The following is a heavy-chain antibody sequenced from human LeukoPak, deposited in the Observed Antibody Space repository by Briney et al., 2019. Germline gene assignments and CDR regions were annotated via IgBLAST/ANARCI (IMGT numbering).Heavy chain of an antibody. D-gene: IGHD2-21*02. Sequence: SETLSLTCTVSGGSISSYYWSWIRQPPGKGLEWIGYIYYSGSTNYNPSLKSRVTISVDTSKNQFSLKLSSVTAADTAVYYCARRGSDYEGGVDFYYFDYWGQGTLVTVSS. J-gene: IGHJ4*02. V-gene: IGHV4-59*08. CDR2: IYYSGST. CDR1: GGSISSYY. CDR3: ARRGSDYEGGVDFYYFDY.